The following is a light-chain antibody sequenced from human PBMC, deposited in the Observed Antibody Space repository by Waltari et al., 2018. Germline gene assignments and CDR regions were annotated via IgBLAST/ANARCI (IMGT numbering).Light chain of an antibody. Sequence: DIVMTQSPDFLPVSLGGRAPITCRSSQTILRSPTHGNALAWFQQRPGQPPKLLIYWASSRDPGVPDRFSGSGSGTDFTLTISSLQAEDVAVYYCQQYYSLPYTFGPGTRLEIK. CDR2: WAS. J-gene: IGKJ2*01. CDR1: QTILRSPTHGNA. V-gene: IGKV4-1*01. CDR3: QQYYSLPYT.